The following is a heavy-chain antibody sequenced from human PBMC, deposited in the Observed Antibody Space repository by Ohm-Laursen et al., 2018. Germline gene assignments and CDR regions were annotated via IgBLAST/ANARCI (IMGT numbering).Heavy chain of an antibody. CDR2: INHSGST. V-gene: IGHV4-34*01. CDR3: AREYRSGGKIHFDY. CDR1: GGSFSGYY. J-gene: IGHJ4*02. Sequence: SQTLSLTCAVYGGSFSGYYWSWIRQPPGKGLEWIGEINHSGSTNYNPSLKSRVTISVDTSKNQFSLKLSSVTAADTAVYYCAREYRSGGKIHFDYWGQGTLVTVSS. D-gene: IGHD3-10*01.